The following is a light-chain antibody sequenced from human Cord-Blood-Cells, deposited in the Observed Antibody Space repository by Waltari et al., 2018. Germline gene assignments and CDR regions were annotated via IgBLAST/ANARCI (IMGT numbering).Light chain of an antibody. Sequence: VSKGLRQTATLTCTGNSNNVGNQGAAWLQQHQGHPPKLLSYRNNNRPSGISERLSASRSGNTASLTITGLQPEDEADYYCSAWDSSLSAWVFGGGTKLTVL. V-gene: IGLV10-54*01. CDR3: SAWDSSLSAWV. CDR1: SNNVGNQG. J-gene: IGLJ3*02. CDR2: RNN.